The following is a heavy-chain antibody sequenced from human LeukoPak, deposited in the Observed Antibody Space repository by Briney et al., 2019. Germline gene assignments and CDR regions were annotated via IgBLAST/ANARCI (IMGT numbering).Heavy chain of an antibody. CDR1: GFTFDDYA. V-gene: IGHV3-9*01. CDR3: AKGGFSDYYYGMDF. J-gene: IGHJ6*02. D-gene: IGHD3-10*01. Sequence: GRSLRLSCAASGFTFDDYAMHWVRQAPGKGLEWVSAISWNSGSIGYADSVKGRFTISRDNAKNSLYLQMNSLRAEDTALYYCAKGGFSDYYYGMDFWGQGTTVTVSS. CDR2: ISWNSGSI.